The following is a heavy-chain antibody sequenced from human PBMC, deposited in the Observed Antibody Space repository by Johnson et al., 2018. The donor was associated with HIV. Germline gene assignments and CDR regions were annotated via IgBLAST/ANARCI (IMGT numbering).Heavy chain of an antibody. V-gene: IGHV3-30*02. Sequence: QVQLVESGGGVVQPGGSLRLSCAASGFTFSSYGMHWVRQAPGKGLEWVAFIRFDGSNKYYTDSVKGRFTISRDNSKNTLYLQMNSLRAEDPAVYYCATSQLALPPGVFDIWGQGTMVTVSS. CDR1: GFTFSSYG. CDR2: IRFDGSNK. J-gene: IGHJ3*02. CDR3: ATSQLALPPGVFDI. D-gene: IGHD6-6*01.